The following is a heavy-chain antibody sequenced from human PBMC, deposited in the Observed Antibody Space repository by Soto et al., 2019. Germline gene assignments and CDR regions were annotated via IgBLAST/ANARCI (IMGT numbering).Heavy chain of an antibody. V-gene: IGHV4-38-2*02. CDR2: IYHSGST. Sequence: NPSETLSLTCAVSGYSISSGYYWGWIRQPPGKGLEWIGSIYHSGSTYYNPSLKSRVTISVDTSKNQFSLKLSSVTAADTAVYYCARDGGTRDAFDIWGQGTMVTVSS. J-gene: IGHJ3*02. CDR3: ARDGGTRDAFDI. D-gene: IGHD3-16*01. CDR1: GYSISSGYY.